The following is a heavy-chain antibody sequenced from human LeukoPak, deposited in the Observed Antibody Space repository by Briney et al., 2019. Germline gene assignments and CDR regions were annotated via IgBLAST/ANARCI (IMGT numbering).Heavy chain of an antibody. J-gene: IGHJ4*02. CDR1: GYTFTSYD. V-gene: IGHV1-8*03. CDR2: MNPNSGNT. CDR3: ARDPTGYGDYDFDY. Sequence: GASVKVSCKASGYTFTSYDINWVRQATGQGLEWMGWMNPNSGNTGYAQKFQGRVTITGNTSISTAYMELSSLRSEDTAVYYCARDPTGYGDYDFDYWGQGTLVTVSS. D-gene: IGHD4-17*01.